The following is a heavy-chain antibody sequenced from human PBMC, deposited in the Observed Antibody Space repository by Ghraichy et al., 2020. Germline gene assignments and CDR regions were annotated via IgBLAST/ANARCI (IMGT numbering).Heavy chain of an antibody. CDR2: INPSGTSS. Sequence: ASVKVSCKASGYIFNSNYIHWVRQAPGQGLEWMGIINPSGTSSSFAQMFLGRVTLTRDTSTNTVYMELRSLRYEDTAVYYCANWYCGGGCPHGGLDVWGQGTTVTVS. CDR1: GYIFNSNY. V-gene: IGHV1-46*02. CDR3: ANWYCGGGCPHGGLDV. J-gene: IGHJ6*02. D-gene: IGHD2-21*02.